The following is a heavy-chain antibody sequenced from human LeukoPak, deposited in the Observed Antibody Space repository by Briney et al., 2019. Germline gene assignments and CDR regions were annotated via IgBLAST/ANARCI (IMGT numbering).Heavy chain of an antibody. CDR3: ADRFLEFPMVDY. D-gene: IGHD3-3*01. CDR2: TYYRSKWYN. J-gene: IGHJ4*02. CDR1: GDSVSSNSAA. Sequence: SQTLSLTCAISGDSVSSNSAAWNWIRQSPSRGLEWLGRTYYRSKWYNDYAVSAKSRITINPDTSKNQFSLQLNSVTPEDTAVYYCADRFLEFPMVDYWGQGTLVTVSS. V-gene: IGHV6-1*01.